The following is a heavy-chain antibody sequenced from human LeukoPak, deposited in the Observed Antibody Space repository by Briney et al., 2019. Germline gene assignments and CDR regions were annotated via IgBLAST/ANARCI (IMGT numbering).Heavy chain of an antibody. D-gene: IGHD6-13*01. CDR2: MNPNSGNT. V-gene: IGHV1-8*01. CDR3: ARGTVCGSGGKCSGSWYYDY. CDR1: GYTFTSYD. Sequence: ASVKVSCKASGYTFTSYDINWVRQAPGQGLEWMGWMNPNSGNTGYAQKFQGRVAMTRNTSISTAYMELSSLRSEDTAVYYCARGTVCGSGGKCSGSWYYDYWGQGTLVTVSS. J-gene: IGHJ4*02.